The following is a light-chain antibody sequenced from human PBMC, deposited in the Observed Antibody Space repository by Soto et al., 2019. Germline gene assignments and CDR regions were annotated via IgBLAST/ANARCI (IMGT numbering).Light chain of an antibody. J-gene: IGLJ2*01. CDR2: DVS. CDR1: SSDVGAYNY. V-gene: IGLV2-14*01. CDR3: SSYTSSGTVV. Sequence: QSALTQPASVSGSPGQSITISCTGTSSDVGAYNYVSWYQQHPGKAPKLMIYDVSNRPSGVSNRFSGSKSVNTASLTISGLQAEDEADYYCSSYTSSGTVVIGGGTKLTVL.